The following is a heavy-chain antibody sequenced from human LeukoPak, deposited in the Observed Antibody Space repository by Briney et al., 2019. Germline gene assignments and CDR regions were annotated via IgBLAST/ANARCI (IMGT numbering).Heavy chain of an antibody. Sequence: PGGSLRLSCAASGFTVSSSYMSWVRQAPGKGLEWVSVIYSGGSTYYADSVKGRFTISRDNSKNTLYLQMNSLRAEDTTVYYCAKTYPSGSYYGYWGQGTLVTVSS. V-gene: IGHV3-66*02. J-gene: IGHJ4*02. CDR1: GFTVSSSY. CDR2: IYSGGST. CDR3: AKTYPSGSYYGY. D-gene: IGHD3-10*01.